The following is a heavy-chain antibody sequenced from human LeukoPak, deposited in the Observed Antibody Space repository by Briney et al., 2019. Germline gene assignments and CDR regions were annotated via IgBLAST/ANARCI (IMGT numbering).Heavy chain of an antibody. CDR3: ARVLTTGEHFAY. CDR1: GFTFSSYG. J-gene: IGHJ4*02. D-gene: IGHD7-27*01. V-gene: IGHV3-30*02. CDR2: IRYDGSNK. Sequence: TGGSLRLSCAASGFTFSSYGMHWVRQAPGKGLEWVAFIRYDGSNKYYADSVKGRFTISRDNSKNTLYLQMNSLRAEDTAVYYCARVLTTGEHFAYWGQGTLVTVSS.